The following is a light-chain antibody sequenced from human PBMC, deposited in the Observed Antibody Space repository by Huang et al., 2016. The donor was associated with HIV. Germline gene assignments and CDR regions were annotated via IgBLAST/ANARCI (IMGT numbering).Light chain of an antibody. V-gene: IGKV4-1*01. CDR2: WAS. CDR3: QQYYVTPLT. J-gene: IGKJ4*01. Sequence: DIVMTQSPDSLAVSLGERAITNCKSSQNIFHSPNNKNYLAWYQQKPGQPPKLLMYWASSRESGVPDRFSGSGSGTDFTLAISSLQAEDVAVYYCQQYYVTPLTFGGGTKVQIK. CDR1: QNIFHSPNNKNY.